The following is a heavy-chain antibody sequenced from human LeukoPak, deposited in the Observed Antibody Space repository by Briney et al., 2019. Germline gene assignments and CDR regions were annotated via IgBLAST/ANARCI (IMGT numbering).Heavy chain of an antibody. J-gene: IGHJ4*02. CDR3: ARHYYGSPLDY. CDR2: IYHSGST. D-gene: IGHD3-10*01. V-gene: IGHV4-38-2*01. Sequence: SETLSLTCAVSGYSLSSGYYWGWIRQPPGKGLEGIGSIYHSGSTYYNPSLKSRVTISVDTSKNPFSLKLSSVTAADTAVYYCARHYYGSPLDYWGQGTLVTVSS. CDR1: GYSLSSGYY.